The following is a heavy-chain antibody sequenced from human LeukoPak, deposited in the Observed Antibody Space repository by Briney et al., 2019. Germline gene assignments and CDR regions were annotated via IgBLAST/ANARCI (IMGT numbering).Heavy chain of an antibody. Sequence: GGSLRLSCAASGFTFSSGLTFSTYGMYWVRQAPGKGLEWVAFMRYDGSHKDYADSVKGRFTVSRDNAQSSLYLQMSSLRAEDTAVYYCARGSYGNYDSWGQGTLVIVSS. CDR2: MRYDGSHK. CDR3: ARGSYGNYDS. D-gene: IGHD4-11*01. CDR1: GFTFSSGLTFSTYG. J-gene: IGHJ5*01. V-gene: IGHV3-30*02.